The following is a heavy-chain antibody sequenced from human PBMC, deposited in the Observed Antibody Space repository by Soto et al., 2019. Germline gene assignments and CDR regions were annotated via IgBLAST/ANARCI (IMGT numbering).Heavy chain of an antibody. V-gene: IGHV3-30*18. CDR2: ISYDGSNK. J-gene: IGHJ4*02. Sequence: GGSLRLSCAASGFTFSSYGMHWVRQAPGKGLEWVAVISYDGSNKYYADSVKGRFTISRDNSKNTLYLQMNSLRAEDTAVYYCAKDRIRYCSGGSCYPWDDYWGQGTLVTVSS. CDR3: AKDRIRYCSGGSCYPWDDY. D-gene: IGHD2-15*01. CDR1: GFTFSSYG.